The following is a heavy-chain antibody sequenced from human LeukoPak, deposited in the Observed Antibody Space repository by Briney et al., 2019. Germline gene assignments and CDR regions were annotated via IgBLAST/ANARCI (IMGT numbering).Heavy chain of an antibody. CDR1: GYTFTSYG. V-gene: IGHV1-18*01. J-gene: IGHJ4*02. CDR2: ISAYNGNT. Sequence: GASVKVSCKASGYTFTSYGISWVRQAPGQGLEWMGWISAYNGNTNYAQKLQGRVTMTTDTSTNTAYMELRSLRSDDTAVYYCARAPNYYDSSGYLFDYWGQGTLVTVSS. CDR3: ARAPNYYDSSGYLFDY. D-gene: IGHD3-22*01.